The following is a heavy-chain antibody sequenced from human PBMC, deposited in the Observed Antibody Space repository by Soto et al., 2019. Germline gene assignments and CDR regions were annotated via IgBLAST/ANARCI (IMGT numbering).Heavy chain of an antibody. Sequence: LRLSCAASGFSFSTYPMVWVRQAPGKRLEAVSSISGSGDKTYYKDSVKGRFTIPRDNSKNTVDLLMNSLRPEDTAVYYCAKILSTVTTYYYGMDAWGQGTTVTVSS. J-gene: IGHJ6*02. CDR2: ISGSGDKT. V-gene: IGHV3-23*01. CDR1: GFSFSTYP. D-gene: IGHD4-17*01. CDR3: AKILSTVTTYYYGMDA.